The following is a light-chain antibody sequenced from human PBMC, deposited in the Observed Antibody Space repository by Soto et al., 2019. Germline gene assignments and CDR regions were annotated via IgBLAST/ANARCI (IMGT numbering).Light chain of an antibody. J-gene: IGKJ1*01. Sequence: AIQLTQSPSSLSASVGDRVTITCRASQGISSALAWYQQKPGKAPKLLIYDASSLESGVPSRFSGSGSGTDFTPTVSSLQPEDFATYYCQQFNSYPTFGQGTKVEIK. CDR2: DAS. CDR1: QGISSA. V-gene: IGKV1-13*02. CDR3: QQFNSYPT.